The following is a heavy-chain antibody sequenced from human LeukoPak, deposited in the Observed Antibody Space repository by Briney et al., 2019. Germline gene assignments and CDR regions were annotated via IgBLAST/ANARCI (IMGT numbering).Heavy chain of an antibody. Sequence: GGSLRLSCAASGFTFSSYGMHWVRQAPGKGLEWVAFIRYDGSNKYYADSVKGRFTISRDNSKNTLYLQMNSLRAEDTAGYYCAKGLGYSYGFDYWGQGTLVTVSS. J-gene: IGHJ4*02. CDR2: IRYDGSNK. CDR1: GFTFSSYG. D-gene: IGHD5-18*01. V-gene: IGHV3-30*02. CDR3: AKGLGYSYGFDY.